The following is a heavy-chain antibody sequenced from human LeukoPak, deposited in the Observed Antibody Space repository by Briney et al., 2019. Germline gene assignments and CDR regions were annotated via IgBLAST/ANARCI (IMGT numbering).Heavy chain of an antibody. D-gene: IGHD3-22*01. CDR2: ISSGGSST. Sequence: GGSLRLSCAASGFTFSNYQMYWVRQAPGKGLVWVSRISSGGSSTSYADSVKGRFTISRDNAKNTLYLQMNSLRAEDTAVYYCAGSYYYDSSGPYYFDYWGQGTLVTVSS. CDR3: AGSYYYDSSGPYYFDY. J-gene: IGHJ4*02. V-gene: IGHV3-74*01. CDR1: GFTFSNYQ.